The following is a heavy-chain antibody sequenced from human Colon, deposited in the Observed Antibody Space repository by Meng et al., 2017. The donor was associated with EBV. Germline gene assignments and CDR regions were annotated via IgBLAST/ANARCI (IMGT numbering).Heavy chain of an antibody. Sequence: QVHLQEPGPGLVKSSGTLSVTCAVSGDSITSNAWWSWVRQPPGKGLEWIGQIHHTGYSTFNPSLQSRVTMSVDKSKNQFFLTVRSVTASDTAVYYCARRDYGNYPLKSPWGQGGLVTVSS. V-gene: IGHV4-4*02. CDR3: ARRDYGNYPLKSP. CDR1: GDSITSNAW. CDR2: IHHTGYS. D-gene: IGHD4-17*01. J-gene: IGHJ5*02.